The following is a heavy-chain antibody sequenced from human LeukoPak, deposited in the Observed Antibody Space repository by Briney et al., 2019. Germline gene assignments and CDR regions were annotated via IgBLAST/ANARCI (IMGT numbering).Heavy chain of an antibody. CDR2: ISSSSSYI. J-gene: IGHJ4*02. V-gene: IGHV3-21*01. D-gene: IGHD2-21*01. CDR1: GFTFSSYS. CDR3: ARDSSIYFDY. Sequence: GGSLRLSCAASGFTFSSYSMNWVRQAPGKRLEWVSSISSSSSYIYYADSVKGRFTISRDNAKNSLYLQMNSLRAEDTAVYYCARDSSIYFDYWGQGTLVTVSS.